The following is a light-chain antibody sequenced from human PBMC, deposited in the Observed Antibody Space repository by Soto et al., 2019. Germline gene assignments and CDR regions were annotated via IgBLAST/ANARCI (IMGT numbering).Light chain of an antibody. J-gene: IGKJ1*01. CDR2: TGS. CDR3: QQTLSFPPT. CDR1: QAIDSW. V-gene: IGKV1-12*01. Sequence: IQMTQSPSSVSASVGDRVPIPCRASQAIDSWLAWYQQKPGEAPKLLIFTGSLLHSGVPPRFSGSGSGTDFTLTISSLQPEDFATHYCQQTLSFPPTFGQGTKVDIK.